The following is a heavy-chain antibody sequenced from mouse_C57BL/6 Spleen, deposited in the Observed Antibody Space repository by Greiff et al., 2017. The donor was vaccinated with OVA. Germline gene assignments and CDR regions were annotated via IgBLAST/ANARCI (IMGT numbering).Heavy chain of an antibody. CDR1: GYTFTSYD. CDR2: IYPRDGST. Sequence: QVQLQQSGPELVKPGASVKLSCKASGYTFTSYDINWVKQRPGQGLEWIGWIYPRDGSTKYNEKFKGKATLTVDTSSSTAYMQLHSLTSADSAVYFCAAALGYCYGSVYGWYFEVWGTGPTVTVSS. D-gene: IGHD1-1*01. CDR3: AAALGYCYGSVYGWYFEV. V-gene: IGHV1-85*01. J-gene: IGHJ1*03.